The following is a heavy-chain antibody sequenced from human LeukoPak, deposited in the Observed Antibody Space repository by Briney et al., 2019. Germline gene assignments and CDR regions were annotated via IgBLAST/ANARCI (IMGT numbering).Heavy chain of an antibody. Sequence: ASVKVSCKASGYTFTSHYMHWVRQAPGQGLEWMGIINPSGGSTSYAQKFQGRVTMTRDTSTSTVYMELSSLRSEDTAVYYCARDWDSSGYYSYYFDYWGQGTLVTVSS. J-gene: IGHJ4*02. D-gene: IGHD3-22*01. V-gene: IGHV1-46*01. CDR3: ARDWDSSGYYSYYFDY. CDR1: GYTFTSHY. CDR2: INPSGGST.